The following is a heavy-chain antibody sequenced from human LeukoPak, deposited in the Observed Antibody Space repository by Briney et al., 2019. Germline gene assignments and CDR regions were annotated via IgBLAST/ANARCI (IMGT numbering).Heavy chain of an antibody. CDR1: GGSFSGYY. Sequence: SQTLSLTCAVYGGSFSGYYWSWIRRPPGKGLEWIGEINHSGSTNYNPSLKSRVTISVDTSKNQFSLKLSSVTAADTAVYYCARQRDGYNPNFDYWGQGTLVTVSS. V-gene: IGHV4-34*01. J-gene: IGHJ4*02. CDR3: ARQRDGYNPNFDY. D-gene: IGHD5-24*01. CDR2: INHSGST.